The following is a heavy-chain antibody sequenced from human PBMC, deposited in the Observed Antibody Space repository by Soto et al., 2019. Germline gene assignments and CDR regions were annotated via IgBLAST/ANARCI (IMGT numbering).Heavy chain of an antibody. Sequence: SETLSLTCTVSGGSISSYYWSWIRQPPGKGLGWIGYIYYSGSTNYNPSLKSRVTISVDTSKNQFSLKLSSVTAADTAVYYCARASNNSSSFFVGKAFDYWGQGTLVTVSS. D-gene: IGHD6-6*01. CDR1: GGSISSYY. CDR2: IYYSGST. CDR3: ARASNNSSSFFVGKAFDY. J-gene: IGHJ4*02. V-gene: IGHV4-59*01.